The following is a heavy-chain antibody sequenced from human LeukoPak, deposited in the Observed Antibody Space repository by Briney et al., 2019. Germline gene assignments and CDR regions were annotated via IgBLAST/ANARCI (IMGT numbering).Heavy chain of an antibody. D-gene: IGHD1-26*01. CDR2: IYYRGST. J-gene: IGHJ3*02. CDR3: ARDREDAFDI. CDR1: GGSISSYY. Sequence: SETLSLTCTVSGGSISSYYWSWIRQPPGKGLEWIGYIYYRGSTNYHPSLKSRVTISVDTSKNQFSLKLSSVTAADTAVYYCARDREDAFDIWGQGTMVTVSS. V-gene: IGHV4-59*01.